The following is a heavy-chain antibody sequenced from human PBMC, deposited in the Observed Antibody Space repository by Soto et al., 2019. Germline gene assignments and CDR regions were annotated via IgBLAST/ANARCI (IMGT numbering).Heavy chain of an antibody. D-gene: IGHD2-2*02. Sequence: QEQLVQSGGEVKKPGASVRVSCKASGYTFTKYGITWVRQAPGQGLEWMGWIGVYNGKTNYARKLQGRVIMTADTSASTAYMELRSLRSDDTAVYYCARARYCSSPSCYNHYYYGMDIWCQGTTVCVSS. V-gene: IGHV1-18*04. CDR2: IGVYNGKT. J-gene: IGHJ6*02. CDR3: ARARYCSSPSCYNHYYYGMDI. CDR1: GYTFTKYG.